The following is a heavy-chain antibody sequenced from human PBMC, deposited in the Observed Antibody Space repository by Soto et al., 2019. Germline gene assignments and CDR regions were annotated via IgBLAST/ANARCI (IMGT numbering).Heavy chain of an antibody. D-gene: IGHD3-10*01. J-gene: IGHJ6*02. CDR3: TTDPPFTMVRGVRYYYYGMDV. CDR2: IKSKTGGGTT. Sequence: GGSLRLSCAASGFTFSNAWMSWVRQAPGKGLEWVGRIKSKTGGGTTDYAAPVKGRFTISRDDSKNTLYMHMNSLKTEDTAVYYWTTDPPFTMVRGVRYYYYGMDVWGQGTTVTVSS. V-gene: IGHV3-15*01. CDR1: GFTFSNAW.